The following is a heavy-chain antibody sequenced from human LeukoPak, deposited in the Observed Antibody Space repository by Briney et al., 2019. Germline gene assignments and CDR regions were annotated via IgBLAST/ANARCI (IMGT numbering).Heavy chain of an antibody. CDR3: AHSSYGSGSPKFDP. V-gene: IGHV2-5*08. D-gene: IGHD3-10*01. CDR2: IYWDDDK. J-gene: IGHJ5*02. Sequence: TLSLTCTVSGGSISSYYWSWIRQPPGKALEWLALIYWDDDKRYSPSLKSRLTITKDTSKNQVVLTMTNMDPVDTATYYCAHSSYGSGSPKFDPWGQGTLVTVSS. CDR1: GGSISSYYW.